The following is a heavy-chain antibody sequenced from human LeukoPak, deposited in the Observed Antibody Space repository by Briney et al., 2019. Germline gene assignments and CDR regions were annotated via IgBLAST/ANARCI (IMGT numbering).Heavy chain of an antibody. Sequence: SETLSLTCAVYGGSFSGYYWSWIRQPPGKGLEWIGEINHSGSTNYNPSLKSRVTISVDTSKNQFSLKLSSVTAADTAVYYCARGKWSSSSLYYYYYMDVWGKGTTVTVSS. J-gene: IGHJ6*03. CDR3: ARGKWSSSSLYYYYYMDV. CDR2: INHSGST. D-gene: IGHD6-6*01. V-gene: IGHV4-34*01. CDR1: GGSFSGYY.